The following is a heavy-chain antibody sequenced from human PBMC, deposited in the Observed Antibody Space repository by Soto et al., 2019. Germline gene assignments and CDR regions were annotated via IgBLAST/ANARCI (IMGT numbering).Heavy chain of an antibody. CDR1: GGSINSYY. D-gene: IGHD3-10*01. CDR3: ARDRSAPLGPEWFYSYGMEV. J-gene: IGHJ6*02. Sequence: QVQLQESGPGLVKPSETLSLTCTVSGGSINSYYWSWIRQHPRMGLEWIGYIYYSGTTNYNPSLESRVTMSVDTSKNQFSLKLSSVTAADTAVYYFARDRSAPLGPEWFYSYGMEVWGQGTTVTVSS. V-gene: IGHV4-59*01. CDR2: IYYSGTT.